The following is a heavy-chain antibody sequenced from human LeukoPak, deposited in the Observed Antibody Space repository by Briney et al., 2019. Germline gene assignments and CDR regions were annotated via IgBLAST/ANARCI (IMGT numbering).Heavy chain of an antibody. CDR1: GFTFSNYD. CDR3: ARDRGFGWQHGRDY. V-gene: IGHV3-30*03. J-gene: IGHJ4*02. CDR2: ISYDGSNK. Sequence: PGRSLRLSCASSGFTFSNYDMHWVRQAPGKGRVWVAVISYDGSNKYYVDSVKGQFTISRDNSKNTLYLQMNSLRGDDTAFYYCARDRGFGWQHGRDYWGQGTLVTVSS. D-gene: IGHD5-24*01.